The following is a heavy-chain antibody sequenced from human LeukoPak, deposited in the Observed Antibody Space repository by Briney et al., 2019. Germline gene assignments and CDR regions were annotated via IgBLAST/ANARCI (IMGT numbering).Heavy chain of an antibody. V-gene: IGHV3-33*08. Sequence: RAGTSLRLSCAVSGFIISSHGMHWVRQAPGKGLEWVAVIWYDGSNKYYADSVKGRFTISRDNSKNTLYLQMNSLRAEDTAVYYCARGDGYWGQGTLVTVSS. CDR2: IWYDGSNK. CDR3: ARGDGY. J-gene: IGHJ4*02. CDR1: GFIISSHG.